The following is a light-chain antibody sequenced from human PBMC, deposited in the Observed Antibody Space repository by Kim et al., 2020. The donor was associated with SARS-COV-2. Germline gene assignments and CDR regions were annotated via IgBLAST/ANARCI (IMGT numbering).Light chain of an antibody. CDR2: EDN. Sequence: SWSPGKTVTSSCTRSSGRIASNFVQWYQQRPGSAPTSVIYEDNQRPSWVPDRFSGSIDDSSNSASLTISGLKTEDEADYYCQSGRLFGGGTQLTVL. V-gene: IGLV6-57*03. J-gene: IGLJ2*01. CDR3: QSGRL. CDR1: SGRIASNF.